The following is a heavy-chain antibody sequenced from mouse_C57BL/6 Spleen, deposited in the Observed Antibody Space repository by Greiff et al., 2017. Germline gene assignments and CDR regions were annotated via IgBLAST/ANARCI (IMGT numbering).Heavy chain of an antibody. Sequence: EVHLVESGGGLVKPGGSLKLSCAASGFTFSDYGMHWVRQAPEKGLEWVAYISSGSSTIYYADTVKGRFTISRDNAKNTLFLQMTRLRSEDTAMYYCARPTGTWFAYWGQGTLVTVSA. D-gene: IGHD4-1*01. CDR2: ISSGSSTI. CDR3: ARPTGTWFAY. J-gene: IGHJ3*01. V-gene: IGHV5-17*01. CDR1: GFTFSDYG.